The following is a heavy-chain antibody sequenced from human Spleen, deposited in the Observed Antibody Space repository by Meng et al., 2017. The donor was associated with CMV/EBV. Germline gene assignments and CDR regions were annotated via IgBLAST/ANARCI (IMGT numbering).Heavy chain of an antibody. J-gene: IGHJ5*02. CDR3: ATLGGSSGRRPFGP. V-gene: IGHV1-2*02. D-gene: IGHD6-19*01. CDR2: INPNSGGT. Sequence: ASVKVSCKASGYTFTGYYMHWVRQAPGQGLEWMGWINPNSGGTNYAQKLQGRVTMTRDTSISTAYMELSRLRSDDTAVYYCATLGGSSGRRPFGPWGQGTLVTVSS. CDR1: GYTFTGYY.